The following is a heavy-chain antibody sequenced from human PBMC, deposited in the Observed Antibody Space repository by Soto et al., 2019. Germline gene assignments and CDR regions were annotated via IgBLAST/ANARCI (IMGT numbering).Heavy chain of an antibody. J-gene: IGHJ4*02. CDR1: GGSFSGYY. Sequence: QVQLQQWGAGLLKPSETLSLTCAVYGGSFSGYYWSWIRQPPGKGLEWIGEINHSGSTNYNPSLKSRVTISVDTSKNQFSLKLSTVTAADTAVYYCARSSGRTVGRTFDYWGQGTLVTVSS. CDR2: INHSGST. V-gene: IGHV4-34*01. CDR3: ARSSGRTVGRTFDY.